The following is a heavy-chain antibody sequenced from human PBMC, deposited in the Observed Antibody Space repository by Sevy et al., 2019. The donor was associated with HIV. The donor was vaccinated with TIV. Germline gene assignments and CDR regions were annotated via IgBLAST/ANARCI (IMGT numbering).Heavy chain of an antibody. V-gene: IGHV1-2*06. CDR2: INPTSGGT. CDR1: GYTFTGYY. CDR3: ATEWD. Sequence: ASVKVSCKASGYTFTGYYIHWVRQAPGQGLEWMGRINPTSGGTNYAQKFQGRVTMTRDTSISTAYMDRSRLKSDDTAVYYCATEWDWGQGTMVTVSS. J-gene: IGHJ3*01. D-gene: IGHD1-26*01.